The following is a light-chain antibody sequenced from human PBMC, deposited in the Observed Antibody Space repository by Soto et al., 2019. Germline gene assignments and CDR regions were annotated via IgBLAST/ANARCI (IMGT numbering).Light chain of an antibody. CDR1: QSVSSY. V-gene: IGKV3-15*01. J-gene: IGKJ5*01. CDR3: QQYNKWPQT. CDR2: GAS. Sequence: EIVLTQSPGTLSLSPGERATLSCRASQSVSSYLAWYQHKPGQAPRLPIHGASTRATGIPARFSGVGSGTEFTLTISSLQSEDFAVYYCQQYNKWPQTFGQGTRLEI.